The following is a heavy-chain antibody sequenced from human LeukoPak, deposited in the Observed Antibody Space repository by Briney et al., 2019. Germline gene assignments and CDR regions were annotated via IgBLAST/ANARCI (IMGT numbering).Heavy chain of an antibody. CDR1: GGAIVSGDYS. CDR3: ARTRTDYYDSSGYIYFDY. CDR2: IYYSGST. D-gene: IGHD3-22*01. Sequence: SETLSLTCTVSGGAIVSGDYSWSWIRQAPGRGLEWIGCIYYSGSTYYNPSLKSRVTISVDTSKNQFSLKLSSVTAADTAVYYCARTRTDYYDSSGYIYFDYWGQGTLVTVSS. V-gene: IGHV4-30-4*01. J-gene: IGHJ4*02.